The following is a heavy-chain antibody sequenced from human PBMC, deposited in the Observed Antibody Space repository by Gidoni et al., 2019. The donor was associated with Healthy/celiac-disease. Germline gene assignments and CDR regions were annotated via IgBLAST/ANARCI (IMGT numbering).Heavy chain of an antibody. CDR3: ARVSGIAAAVNWFDP. CDR1: GFTFSSYS. D-gene: IGHD6-13*01. CDR2: ISSSSSYI. Sequence: GSLRLSCAASGFTFSSYSMNWVRQAPGKGLEWVSSISSSSSYIYYADSVEGRFTISRDNAKNSLYLQMNSLRAEDTAVYYCARVSGIAAAVNWFDPWGQGTLVTVSS. V-gene: IGHV3-21*01. J-gene: IGHJ5*02.